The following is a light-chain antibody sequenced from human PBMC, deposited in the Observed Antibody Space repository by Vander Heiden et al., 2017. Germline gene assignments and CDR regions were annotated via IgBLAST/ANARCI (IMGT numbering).Light chain of an antibody. CDR3: ASYAGSGTPYV. J-gene: IGLJ1*01. CDR2: EIG. Sequence: QSALTQAASVSGSPGQSIPISCIGTSGDIGSYNLVSWYQHPPGKATRLIMYEIGTRPSGVSNRFSGSKSGNTASLTISGLQAEDEADDYCASYAGSGTPYVFGTGTKVTVL. V-gene: IGLV2-23*02. CDR1: SGDIGSYNL.